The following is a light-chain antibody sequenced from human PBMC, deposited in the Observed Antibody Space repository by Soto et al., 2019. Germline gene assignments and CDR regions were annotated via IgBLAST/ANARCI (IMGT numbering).Light chain of an antibody. Sequence: DIQMTQSPSSLSASVGDRVIITCRTSQSINTYLNWYQQKPGKAPKLLIYGASSLQSGVSLRFSGSGSGTDFTLTISSLQPEDFATYYCQESYSTLWGTCGQGTKVDIK. V-gene: IGKV1-39*01. CDR3: QESYSTLWGT. J-gene: IGKJ1*01. CDR1: QSINTY. CDR2: GAS.